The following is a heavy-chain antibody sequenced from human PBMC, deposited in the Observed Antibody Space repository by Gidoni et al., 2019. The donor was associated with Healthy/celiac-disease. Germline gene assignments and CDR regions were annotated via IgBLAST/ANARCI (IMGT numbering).Heavy chain of an antibody. CDR1: GFTFSRYA. CDR2: ISSNGGST. CDR3: ARGGGVMWYQLLYDY. V-gene: IGHV3-64*01. Sequence: EVQLVESGGGLVQPGGSLRLSCAASGFTFSRYAMHWVRQAPGKGLEYVSAISSNGGSTYYANSVKGRFTISRDNSKNTLYLQMGSLRAEDMAVYYCARGGGVMWYQLLYDYWGQGTLVTVSS. D-gene: IGHD2-2*02. J-gene: IGHJ4*02.